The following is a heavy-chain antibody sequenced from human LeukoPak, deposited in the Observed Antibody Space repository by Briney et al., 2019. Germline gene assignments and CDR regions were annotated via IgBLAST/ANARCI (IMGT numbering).Heavy chain of an antibody. CDR1: GYTLTGYY. CDR3: ARDPSGYSGSQYYFDY. CDR2: INPNSGGT. J-gene: IGHJ4*02. D-gene: IGHD1-26*01. Sequence: GASVKVSCKASGYTLTGYYMHWVRQAPGQGLEWMGWINPNSGGTNYAQKFQGRVTMTRDTSINTAYMELSRLRSDDTAVYYCARDPSGYSGSQYYFDYWGQGTLVTVSS. V-gene: IGHV1-2*02.